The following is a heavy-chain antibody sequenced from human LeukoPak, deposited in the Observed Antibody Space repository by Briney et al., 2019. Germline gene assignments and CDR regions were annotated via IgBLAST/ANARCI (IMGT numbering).Heavy chain of an antibody. D-gene: IGHD1-26*01. J-gene: IGHJ5*02. CDR2: IYHSGST. Sequence: PSETLSLTCAVSGGSISSSNWWSWVRQPPGKGLEWIGEIYHSGSTNYNPSLKSRVTIPVDKSKNQFSLKLSSVTAADTAVYYCAREGRFGATEETWGQGTLVTVSS. V-gene: IGHV4-4*02. CDR1: GGSISSSNW. CDR3: AREGRFGATEET.